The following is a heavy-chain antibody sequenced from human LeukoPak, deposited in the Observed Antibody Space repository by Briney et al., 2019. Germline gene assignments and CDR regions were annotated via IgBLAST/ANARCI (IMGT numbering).Heavy chain of an antibody. CDR3: ANGGAYCGADCYLPAFDY. Sequence: SETLSLTCTVSGGSISTPGYYWSWIRQHPGKGVEWIGYIYYSGSTYYNPSLRSRVTISVDTSKNQFSLKLSSVTAADTAVYYCANGGAYCGADCYLPAFDYWGQGTLVTVSS. V-gene: IGHV4-31*03. D-gene: IGHD2-21*02. CDR1: GGSISTPGYY. J-gene: IGHJ4*02. CDR2: IYYSGST.